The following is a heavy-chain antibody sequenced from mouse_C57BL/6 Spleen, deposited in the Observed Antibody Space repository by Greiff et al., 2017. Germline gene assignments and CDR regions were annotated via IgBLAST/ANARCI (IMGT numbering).Heavy chain of an antibody. CDR1: GYAFSSYW. CDR2: IYPGDGDT. Sequence: QVQLKQSGAELVKPGASVKISCKASGYAFSSYWMNWVKQRPGKGLEWIGQIYPGDGDTNYNGKFKGKATLTADKSSSTAYMQLSSLTSEDSAVYFCAREGLIRRYFDYWGQGTTLTVSS. CDR3: AREGLIRRYFDY. D-gene: IGHD1-1*01. V-gene: IGHV1-80*01. J-gene: IGHJ2*01.